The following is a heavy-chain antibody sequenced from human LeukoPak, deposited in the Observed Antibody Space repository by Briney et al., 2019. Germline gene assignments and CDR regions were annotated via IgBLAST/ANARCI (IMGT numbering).Heavy chain of an antibody. J-gene: IGHJ4*02. V-gene: IGHV3-30-3*01. CDR3: AKGVYSYGPNYFDY. CDR1: GFTFSSYA. Sequence: GGSLRLSCAASGFTFSSYAMHWVRQAPGKGLEWVAVISYDGSNKYYADSVKGRFTISRDNSKNTLYLQMNSLRAEDTAVYYCAKGVYSYGPNYFDYWGQGTLVTVSS. CDR2: ISYDGSNK. D-gene: IGHD5-18*01.